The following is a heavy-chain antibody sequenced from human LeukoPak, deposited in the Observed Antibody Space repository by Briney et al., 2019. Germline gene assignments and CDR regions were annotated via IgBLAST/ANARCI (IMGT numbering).Heavy chain of an antibody. D-gene: IGHD4-17*01. V-gene: IGHV3-74*01. J-gene: IGHJ4*02. CDR2: ISSDGSST. CDR3: ARDDYGLDY. Sequence: GSLRLSCAASGFTFSSYWMHWVRQAPGKGLVWVSRISSDGSSTSYADSVKGRFTISRDIAKNTLYLQMNSLTAEDTAVYYCARDDYGLDYWGQGTLVTVSS. CDR1: GFTFSSYW.